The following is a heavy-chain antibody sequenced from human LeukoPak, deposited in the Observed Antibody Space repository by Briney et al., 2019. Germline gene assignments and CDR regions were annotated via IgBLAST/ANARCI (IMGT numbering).Heavy chain of an antibody. Sequence: AAVKVSCKVSGYTLTELSMHWVRQAPGKGLEWMGGSDPEDGETIYAQKFQGRVTMTEDTSTDTAYMELSSLRSEDTAVYYCATVAGYCSSTSCSSNWFDPWGQGTLVTVSS. CDR2: SDPEDGET. J-gene: IGHJ5*02. D-gene: IGHD2-2*03. CDR1: GYTLTELS. CDR3: ATVAGYCSSTSCSSNWFDP. V-gene: IGHV1-24*01.